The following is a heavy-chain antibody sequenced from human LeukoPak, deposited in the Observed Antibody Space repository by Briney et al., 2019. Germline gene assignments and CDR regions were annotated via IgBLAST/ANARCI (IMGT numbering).Heavy chain of an antibody. J-gene: IGHJ4*02. CDR1: GFTFSSYA. Sequence: GGSLRLSCAASGFTFSSYAMHWIRQAPGKGLEWVAYSSSSIGYTNYADSVKGRFTISRDNAKNSLYLQMSSLRAEDTAVYYCARGRHYDFWSGYLPDHWGQGTLVTVSS. V-gene: IGHV3-21*05. CDR3: ARGRHYDFWSGYLPDH. CDR2: SSSSIGYT. D-gene: IGHD3-3*01.